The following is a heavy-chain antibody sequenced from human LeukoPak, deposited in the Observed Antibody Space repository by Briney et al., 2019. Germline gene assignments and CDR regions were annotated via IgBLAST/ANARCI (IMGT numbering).Heavy chain of an antibody. CDR1: GFSFSTYA. CDR3: ARGESSYSYYYDSSASHKTGDV. CDR2: ITYIGATT. V-gene: IGHV3-64*01. D-gene: IGHD3-22*01. J-gene: IGHJ6*02. Sequence: GGSLRLSCAASGFSFSTYAMYWVRQAPGKGLEYVSAITYIGATTYYANSVKGRFTISRDNSKNTLYLQLGSLRAEDMAVYYCARGESSYSYYYDSSASHKTGDVWGQGTTVTVSS.